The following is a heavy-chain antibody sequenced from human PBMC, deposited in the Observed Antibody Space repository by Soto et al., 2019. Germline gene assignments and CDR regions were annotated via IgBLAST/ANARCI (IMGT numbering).Heavy chain of an antibody. CDR3: ARLPIEMATMEGFDY. D-gene: IGHD5-12*01. CDR1: GGSISSSSYY. V-gene: IGHV4-39*01. CDR2: IYYSGST. J-gene: IGHJ4*02. Sequence: SETLSLTCTVSGGSISSSSYYWGWIRQPPGKGLEWIGSIYYSGSTYYNPSLKSRVTISVDTSKKQFSLKLSSVTAADTAVYYFARLPIEMATMEGFDYWGQGTLVTVSS.